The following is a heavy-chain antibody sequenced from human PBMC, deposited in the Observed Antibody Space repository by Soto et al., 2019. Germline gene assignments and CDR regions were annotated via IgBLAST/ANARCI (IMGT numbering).Heavy chain of an antibody. D-gene: IGHD4-4*01. CDR1: GGPVSNYY. CDR2: MYYSGST. V-gene: IGHV4-59*08. J-gene: IGHJ4*02. CDR3: ARHSNRNYGLYYFDY. Sequence: SETLSLTCTVSGGPVSNYYWSWIRQPPGKGLEWIGYMYYSGSTKYKPSLKRRVTISVDTSKNQFSLKVSSVTAADTSVYYCARHSNRNYGLYYFDYWGLGALVTVSS.